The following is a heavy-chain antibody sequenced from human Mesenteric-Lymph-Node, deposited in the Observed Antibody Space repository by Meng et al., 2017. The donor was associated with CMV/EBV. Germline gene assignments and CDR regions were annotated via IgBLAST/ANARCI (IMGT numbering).Heavy chain of an antibody. J-gene: IGHJ3*02. Sequence: GESLKISCAASGVSFSDHYVDWVRQAPGKGLEWVGRSTNKADGYTTQYAASVRGRFTFSRDDSKNSLYLKMNSLKTDDTAVYYCASAILVVTASDAFDIWGQGTMVTVSS. D-gene: IGHD2-2*01. V-gene: IGHV3-72*01. CDR3: ASAILVVTASDAFDI. CDR1: GVSFSDHY. CDR2: STNKADGYTT.